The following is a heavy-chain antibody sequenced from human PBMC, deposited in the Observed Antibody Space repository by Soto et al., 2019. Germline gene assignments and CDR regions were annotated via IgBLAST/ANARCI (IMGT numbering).Heavy chain of an antibody. J-gene: IGHJ5*02. CDR3: ARDLSGFDP. CDR2: INAGNGNT. V-gene: IGHV1-3*05. CDR1: GYTFTNYA. Sequence: QVQLVQSGAEERKPGASVKVSCKSSGYTFTNYAMHWVRQAPGQRLEWMGWINAGNGNTKYSQKFQGRVTITRDTSANTAYKELSSLRSEDTAVYYCARDLSGFDPWGQGTLVTVSS.